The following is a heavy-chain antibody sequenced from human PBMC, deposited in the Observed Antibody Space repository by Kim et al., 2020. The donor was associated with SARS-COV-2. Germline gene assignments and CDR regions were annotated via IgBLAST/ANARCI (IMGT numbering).Heavy chain of an antibody. CDR3: AKALMYPAPFDY. J-gene: IGHJ4*02. Sequence: YYADAVQGRFTISRDNSKDTLYLQMNSRSAENTAVYYCAKALMYPAPFDYWGQGTLVTVSS. D-gene: IGHD2-8*01. V-gene: IGHV3-23*01.